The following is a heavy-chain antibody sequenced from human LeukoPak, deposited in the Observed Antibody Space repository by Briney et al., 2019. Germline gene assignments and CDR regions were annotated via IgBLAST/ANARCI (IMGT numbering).Heavy chain of an antibody. J-gene: IGHJ6*02. CDR1: GGSISSYY. V-gene: IGHV4-59*01. D-gene: IGHD3-3*01. Sequence: SETLSLTCTVSGGSISSYYWSWIRQPPGKGLEWIGYIYYSGSTNYNPSLKSRVTISVDTSKNQFSLKLSSVTAADTAVYYCASLGTYYDFWSGSDIYGMDVWGQGTTVTVSS. CDR3: ASLGTYYDFWSGSDIYGMDV. CDR2: IYYSGST.